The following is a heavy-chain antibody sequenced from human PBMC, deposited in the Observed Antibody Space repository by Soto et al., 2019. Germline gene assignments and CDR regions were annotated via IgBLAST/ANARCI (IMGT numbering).Heavy chain of an antibody. CDR3: ARGRGVVLRVGYMDV. Sequence: SETLSLTCAVYGGSFSGYYWSWIRQPPGKGLEWIGEINHSGSTNYNPSLKSRVTISVDTSKNQFSLKLSSVTAADTAVYYCARGRGVVLRVGYMDVWGKGTTVTVSS. D-gene: IGHD2-2*01. CDR1: GGSFSGYY. J-gene: IGHJ6*03. V-gene: IGHV4-34*01. CDR2: INHSGST.